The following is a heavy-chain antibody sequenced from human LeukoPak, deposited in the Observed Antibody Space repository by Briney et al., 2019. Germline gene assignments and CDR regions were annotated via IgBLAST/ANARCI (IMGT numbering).Heavy chain of an antibody. Sequence: SVKVSCKASGGTFSSYAISWVRQAPGQGLEWMGGIIPIFGTANYAQKFQGRVTITADESTSTAYMELSSLRSEDTAVYYCARAGGIAVANYYFDYWGQGTLVTVSS. CDR3: ARAGGIAVANYYFDY. J-gene: IGHJ4*02. CDR1: GGTFSSYA. D-gene: IGHD6-19*01. V-gene: IGHV1-69*13. CDR2: IIPIFGTA.